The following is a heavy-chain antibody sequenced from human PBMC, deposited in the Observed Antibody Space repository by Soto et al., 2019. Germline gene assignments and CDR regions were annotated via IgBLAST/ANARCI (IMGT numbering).Heavy chain of an antibody. CDR2: IYYSGST. D-gene: IGHD6-19*01. CDR3: ARASIAVAPGGFDP. Sequence: SETLSLTCTVSGGSISSYYWSWIRQPPGKGLEWIGYIYYSGSTNYNPSLKSRVTISVDTSKNQFSLKLSSVTAADTAVYYCARASIAVAPGGFDPWGQGTLVTVSS. CDR1: GGSISSYY. J-gene: IGHJ5*02. V-gene: IGHV4-59*01.